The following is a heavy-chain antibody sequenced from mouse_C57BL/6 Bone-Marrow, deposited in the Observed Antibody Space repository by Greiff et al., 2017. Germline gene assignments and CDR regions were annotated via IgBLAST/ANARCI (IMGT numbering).Heavy chain of an antibody. CDR1: GYTFTSYW. V-gene: IGHV1-50*01. CDR2: IDPSDSYT. Sequence: QVQLQQPGAELVKPGASVKLSCKASGYTFTSYWMQWVKQRPGQGLEWIGEIDPSDSYTNYNQKFKGKATLTVDTSSSTAYMQLSSLTSEDSAVYYGAREDYDVQWYFDVWGKGTTVTVSS. D-gene: IGHD2-4*01. J-gene: IGHJ1*03. CDR3: AREDYDVQWYFDV.